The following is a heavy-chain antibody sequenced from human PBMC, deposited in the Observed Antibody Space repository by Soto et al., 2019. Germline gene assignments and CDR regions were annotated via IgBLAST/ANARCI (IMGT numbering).Heavy chain of an antibody. D-gene: IGHD6-13*01. CDR2: IYSGGST. CDR1: GFTVSSNY. V-gene: IGHV3-66*01. Sequence: GGSLRLSCAASGFTVSSNYMSWVRQAPGKGLEWVSVIYSGGSTYYADSVKGRFTISRDNSKNTLYLQMNSLRAEDTAVYYCARDSGYSSSWYLDAFDIWGQGTMVTVSS. CDR3: ARDSGYSSSWYLDAFDI. J-gene: IGHJ3*02.